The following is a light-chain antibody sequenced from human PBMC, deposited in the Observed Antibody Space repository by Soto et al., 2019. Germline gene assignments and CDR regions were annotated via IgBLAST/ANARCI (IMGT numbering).Light chain of an antibody. CDR2: WAS. J-gene: IGKJ4*01. CDR1: QSLLFSSNKKNY. Sequence: VLTHSPDSLAVSLGERATISCKSSQSLLFSSNKKNYIAWYQQKPGQPPKLIIFWASTRESGVPDRISGHECGTDFTINNRSLQAEDVAFYYCQQYLSAPQLSVGGGTNDQIK. CDR3: QQYLSAPQLS. V-gene: IGKV4-1*01.